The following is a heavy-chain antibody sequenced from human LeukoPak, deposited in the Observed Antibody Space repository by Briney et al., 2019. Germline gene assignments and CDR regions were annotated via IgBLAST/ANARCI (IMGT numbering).Heavy chain of an antibody. CDR1: GFTFSSYA. V-gene: IGHV3-30-3*01. J-gene: IGHJ6*02. CDR2: ISYDGSNK. CDR3: ARVPIRDYYYYGMDV. Sequence: GGSLRLSCAASGFTFSSYAMHWVRQAPGRGLEWVAVISYDGSNKYYADSVKGRLTISRDNSKNTLYLQMNSLRAEDTAVYYCARVPIRDYYYYGMDVWGQGTTVTVSS.